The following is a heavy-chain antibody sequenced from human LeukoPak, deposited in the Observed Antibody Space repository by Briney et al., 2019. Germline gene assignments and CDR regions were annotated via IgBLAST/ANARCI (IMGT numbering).Heavy chain of an antibody. J-gene: IGHJ5*02. Sequence: GASVKVSCKASGYTFTSYDINWVRQATGQGLEWMGWMNPNSGNTGYAQKFQGGVTMTRNTSISTAYMELSSLRSEDTAVYYCARNLGIAAAGTGGLGPWGQGTLVTVSS. V-gene: IGHV1-8*01. D-gene: IGHD6-13*01. CDR1: GYTFTSYD. CDR3: ARNLGIAAAGTGGLGP. CDR2: MNPNSGNT.